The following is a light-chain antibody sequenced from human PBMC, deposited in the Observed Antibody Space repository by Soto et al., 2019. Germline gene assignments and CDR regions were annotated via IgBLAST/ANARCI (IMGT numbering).Light chain of an antibody. CDR1: QTITFY. V-gene: IGKV1-39*01. CDR2: GAN. Sequence: IQMTQSPSSLSASVGDTVAITCRASQTITFYLNWYQQEPGKPPKLLIYGANTLQGGVPSRFSAGRSGTDFTLTINNLQPEDFATYYCQQTYTPPFTFGQGNKLQIK. J-gene: IGKJ2*01. CDR3: QQTYTPPFT.